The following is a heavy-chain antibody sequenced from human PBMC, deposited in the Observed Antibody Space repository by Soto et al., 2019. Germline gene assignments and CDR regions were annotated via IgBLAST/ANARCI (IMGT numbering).Heavy chain of an antibody. CDR3: AKGKGGHMPTSRYFDY. Sequence: EVQLLESGGGLVQPGGSLRLSCAISGFTFNNYAMSWVRQAPGKGLEWVATISTSGDSTFYADSVKARFTISRDNSKNTLDLQMNGPRAEDTALYSCAKGKGGHMPTSRYFDYWGQGTLVTVSS. V-gene: IGHV3-23*01. D-gene: IGHD3-16*01. CDR2: ISTSGDST. CDR1: GFTFNNYA. J-gene: IGHJ4*02.